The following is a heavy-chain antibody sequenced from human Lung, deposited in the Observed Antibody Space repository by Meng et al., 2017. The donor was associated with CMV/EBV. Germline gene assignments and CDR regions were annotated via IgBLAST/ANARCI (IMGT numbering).Heavy chain of an antibody. CDR1: GGPINNYY. Sequence: SXTXSLXXNVSGGPINNYYWSWIRQPPGKGLEWIGYIYYSGSTNYNPSLKSRVTISVDTSKNQFSLKLSSVTAADTAVYFCARIYCSSTSCYNDYWGQGTLVTVSS. CDR2: IYYSGST. J-gene: IGHJ4*02. CDR3: ARIYCSSTSCYNDY. D-gene: IGHD2-2*01. V-gene: IGHV4-59*01.